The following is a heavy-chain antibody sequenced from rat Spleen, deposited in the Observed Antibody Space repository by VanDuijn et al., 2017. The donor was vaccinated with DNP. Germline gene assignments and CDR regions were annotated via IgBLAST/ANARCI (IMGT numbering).Heavy chain of an antibody. CDR2: ISHEGSST. Sequence: EVQLVESGGGPVQPGRSLKLSCVASGFIFSNYWMTWIRQAPGKGLEWVASISHEGSSTYYGDSVKGRFTISRDNAKSTLYLQMDSLRSEDTATYYCARHTLGINPYFDYWGQGVMVTVSS. D-gene: IGHD1-9*01. J-gene: IGHJ2*01. CDR1: GFIFSNYW. CDR3: ARHTLGINPYFDY. V-gene: IGHV5-31*01.